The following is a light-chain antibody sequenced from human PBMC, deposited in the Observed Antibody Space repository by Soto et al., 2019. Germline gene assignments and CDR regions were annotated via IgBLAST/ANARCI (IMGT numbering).Light chain of an antibody. V-gene: IGKV1-27*01. Sequence: DIQMTQSPSSLSASVGDRVTITCRASQGISNYLAWYQQIPGKVPKLLISAASTLQSGVPSRFSGSGSGTDFTLPSSSLQPEDVATYYCQKYTNVPAFGGGTKVEIK. CDR2: AAS. CDR1: QGISNY. CDR3: QKYTNVPA. J-gene: IGKJ4*01.